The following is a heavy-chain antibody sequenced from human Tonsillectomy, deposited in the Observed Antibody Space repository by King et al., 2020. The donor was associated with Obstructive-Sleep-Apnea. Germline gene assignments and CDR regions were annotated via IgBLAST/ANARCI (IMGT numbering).Heavy chain of an antibody. D-gene: IGHD1-1*01. V-gene: IGHV4-4*02. CDR2: IYHSGNT. CDR1: GGSISSTNW. Sequence: LQLQESGPGLVKPSGTLSLTCAVSGGSISSTNWWNWVRQPPGKGLEWIGEIYHSGNTNYNPSPKSRVTISVDKSKNQFSLNLNSVTAAGPAVYYCARVTWRPNYNGLDVWGQGTTVTVSS. J-gene: IGHJ6*02. CDR3: ARVTWRPNYNGLDV.